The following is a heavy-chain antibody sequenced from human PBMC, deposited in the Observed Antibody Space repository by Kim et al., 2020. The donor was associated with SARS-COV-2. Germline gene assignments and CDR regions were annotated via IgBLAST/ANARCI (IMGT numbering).Heavy chain of an antibody. CDR3: TRDNPTAADVDS. CDR1: GFNLGAYE. D-gene: IGHD6-25*01. Sequence: GGSLRLSCATSGFNLGAYEMNWVRQAPGKGLEWVAYISVDGSRGEYADSVEGRFSIFKDNAQKSLILQMNSLRAEDTALYYCTRDNPTAADVDSSGPGT. V-gene: IGHV3-48*03. CDR2: ISVDGSRG. J-gene: IGHJ4*03.